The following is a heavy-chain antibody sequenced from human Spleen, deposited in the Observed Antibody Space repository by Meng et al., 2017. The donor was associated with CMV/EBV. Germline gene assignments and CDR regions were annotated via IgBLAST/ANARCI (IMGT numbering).Heavy chain of an antibody. Sequence: AAVKVSCKASGYTFTSYDITWVRQAPGQGLEWMGWISAYNGNTNYAQKLQGRVTMTSDTSTSTAYVELRSLRSDDTAVYYRARDGQQTPFYYYYGMDVWGQGTAVTVSS. J-gene: IGHJ6*02. D-gene: IGHD6-13*01. CDR1: GYTFTSYD. V-gene: IGHV1-18*01. CDR3: ARDGQQTPFYYYYGMDV. CDR2: ISAYNGNT.